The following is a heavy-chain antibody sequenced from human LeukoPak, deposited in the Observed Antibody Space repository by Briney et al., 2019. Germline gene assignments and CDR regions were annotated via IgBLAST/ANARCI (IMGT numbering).Heavy chain of an antibody. D-gene: IGHD3-10*01. V-gene: IGHV3-23*01. CDR3: ARPASRGVGRYFDL. CDR1: GFTFSNYA. Sequence: PGGSLRLSCAASGFTFSNYAMSWVRQAPGKGLEWVSALSGSGDNTYYADSVKGRFTISRDNSKNTLYLQMNSLGAEDTALYYCARPASRGVGRYFDLWGRGSLVTVSS. J-gene: IGHJ2*01. CDR2: LSGSGDNT.